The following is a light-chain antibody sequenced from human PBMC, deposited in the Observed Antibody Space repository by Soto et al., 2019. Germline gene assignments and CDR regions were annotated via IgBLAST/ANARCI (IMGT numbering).Light chain of an antibody. Sequence: QSVLTQPASVSGSPGQSITISCTGTSSDVGAYNYVSWYQQHPGKVPKLMIYEVSDRPSGVSNRFSGSKSGNTASLTISGLEAEDEADYYCSSFTRSNSYVFGTGTKLTVL. CDR2: EVS. CDR3: SSFTRSNSYV. V-gene: IGLV2-14*01. J-gene: IGLJ1*01. CDR1: SSDVGAYNY.